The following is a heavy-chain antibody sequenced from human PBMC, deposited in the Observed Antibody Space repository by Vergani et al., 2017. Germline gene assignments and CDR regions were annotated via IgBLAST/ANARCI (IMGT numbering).Heavy chain of an antibody. J-gene: IGHJ5*02. V-gene: IGHV1-18*01. Sequence: QVQLVQSGAEVKKPGASVKVSCMASGYTFTSYGISWVRQAPGQGLEWMGWISAYNGNTNYAQKLQGRVTMTTDTSTSTAYMELRSLRSDDTAVYYCARAWYGQQLVRRLWFDPWGQGTLVTVSS. D-gene: IGHD6-13*01. CDR2: ISAYNGNT. CDR3: ARAWYGQQLVRRLWFDP. CDR1: GYTFTSYG.